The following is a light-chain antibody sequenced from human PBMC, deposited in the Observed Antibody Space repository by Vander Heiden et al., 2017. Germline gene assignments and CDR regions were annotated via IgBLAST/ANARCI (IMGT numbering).Light chain of an antibody. CDR2: EVS. CDR1: RSDVGGSNY. CDR3: SSEAGRNNLV. J-gene: IGLJ2*01. V-gene: IGLV2-8*01. Sequence: GTRSDVGGSNYVSWYHQPPAKAPKLMIHEVSKRPSGVPDRFSGSKSGNTASLTVSGLQAEDEADYYCSSEAGRNNLVFGGGTKLTVL.